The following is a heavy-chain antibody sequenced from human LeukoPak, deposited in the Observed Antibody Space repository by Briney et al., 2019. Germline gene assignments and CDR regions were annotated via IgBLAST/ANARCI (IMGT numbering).Heavy chain of an antibody. V-gene: IGHV3-23*01. Sequence: GGSLRLSCAASGFTFSSYAMSWVRQAPGKGLEWVSAISGSGGSTYYADSVKGRFTISRDNSKNTLYLQMSSLRAEDTALYYRAKDGYSYGYQFDYWGQGTLVTVSS. D-gene: IGHD5-18*01. CDR2: ISGSGGST. CDR3: AKDGYSYGYQFDY. CDR1: GFTFSSYA. J-gene: IGHJ4*02.